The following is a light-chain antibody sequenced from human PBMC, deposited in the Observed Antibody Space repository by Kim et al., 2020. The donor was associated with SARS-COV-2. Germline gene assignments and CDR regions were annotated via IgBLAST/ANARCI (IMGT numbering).Light chain of an antibody. CDR2: EVS. J-gene: IGLJ1*01. Sequence: QSASVSGSPGQSITISCTGTSSDVGDKNYVSWYQQHPGKVPKLLIYEVSKRPSGVSNRFSGSKSGNTASLTISGLQAEDEADYYCSSYAGSDNIYVFGTGTKVTVL. CDR3: SSYAGSDNIYV. V-gene: IGLV2-14*03. CDR1: SSDVGDKNY.